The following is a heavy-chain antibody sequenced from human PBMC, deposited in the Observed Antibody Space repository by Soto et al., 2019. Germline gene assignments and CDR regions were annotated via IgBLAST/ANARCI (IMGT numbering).Heavy chain of an antibody. J-gene: IGHJ4*02. CDR3: ARGRASGSYYLLGY. Sequence: ASVKVSCKASGDTFTTYDINWVRQATGHGLEWMGWINPNSGNIGYAQRFQGRVTMTRDTAIRTAYMEVSSLRSDDTAVYYCARGRASGSYYLLGYWGQGTLVTVSS. D-gene: IGHD3-10*01. V-gene: IGHV1-8*01. CDR2: INPNSGNI. CDR1: GDTFTTYD.